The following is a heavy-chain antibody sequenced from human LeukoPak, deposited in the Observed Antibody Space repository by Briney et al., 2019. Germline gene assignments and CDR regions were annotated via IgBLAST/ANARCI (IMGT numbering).Heavy chain of an antibody. D-gene: IGHD2-21*02. Sequence: PGRSLRLSCAASGFTFSSYAMHWVRQAPGKGLEWVAVISYDGSNKYYADSVKGRFTISRDNSKNTLYLQMNSLRAEDTAVYYCAGAYCGGDCYSVDDAFDIWGQGTRVTVSS. CDR2: ISYDGSNK. V-gene: IGHV3-30*04. J-gene: IGHJ3*02. CDR1: GFTFSSYA. CDR3: AGAYCGGDCYSVDDAFDI.